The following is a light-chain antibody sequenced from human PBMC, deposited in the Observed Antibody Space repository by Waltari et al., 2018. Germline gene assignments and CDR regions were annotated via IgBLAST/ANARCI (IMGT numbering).Light chain of an antibody. CDR2: GAS. CDR1: QSVSSN. V-gene: IGKV3-15*01. Sequence: ETVMTQSPATLSVSPGERATLSCRASQSVSSNLVWYQQKPGQPPRLLIYGASTRATGIPARFSGSGSGTEFTLTISSLQSEDCAVYYCQQYNDWPPLTFGGGTKVEIK. CDR3: QQYNDWPPLT. J-gene: IGKJ4*01.